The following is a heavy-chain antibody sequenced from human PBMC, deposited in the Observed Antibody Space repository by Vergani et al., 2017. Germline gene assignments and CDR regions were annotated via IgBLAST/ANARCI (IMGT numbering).Heavy chain of an antibody. Sequence: EVHLLESGGGLVQSGGSLRLSCAASGFTFSNSAVSWVRQAPGRGLAWVSSISGPGLSTYYADSVNGRFSISRDNSKNTVFLQMHSLRAEDTAIYYCVKEKIDLGSYFFDSWGHGILVTVSS. CDR2: ISGPGLST. D-gene: IGHD2/OR15-2a*01. CDR1: GFTFSNSA. J-gene: IGHJ4*01. V-gene: IGHV3-23*01. CDR3: VKEKIDLGSYFFDS.